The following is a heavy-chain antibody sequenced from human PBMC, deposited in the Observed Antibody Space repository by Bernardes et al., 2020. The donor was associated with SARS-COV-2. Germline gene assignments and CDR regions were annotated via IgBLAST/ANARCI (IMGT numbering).Heavy chain of an antibody. J-gene: IGHJ5*02. CDR3: ARGTGITIFGVVTTVFDP. Sequence: TLCLTCTLSGGSISRSSYYWSWIRQPAGKGREWLGRNYTSGSTNYNPSLKSRVTMSVDTSKNQFSLKLSSVTAADTAVYYCARGTGITIFGVVTTVFDPWGQGTLVTVSS. D-gene: IGHD3-3*01. V-gene: IGHV4-61*02. CDR1: GGSISRSSYY. CDR2: NYTSGST.